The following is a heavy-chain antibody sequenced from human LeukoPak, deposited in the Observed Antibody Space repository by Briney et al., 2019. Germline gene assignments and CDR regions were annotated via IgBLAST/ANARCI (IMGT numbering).Heavy chain of an antibody. J-gene: IGHJ4*02. Sequence: GESLKISCKGSGYSFTSYWISWVRQMPGKGLEWMGRIDPSDSYINYSPSFQGHVTISADKSISTAYLQWSSLKASDTAMYYCARHDRYCSSTSCYAPDYWGQGTLVTVSS. D-gene: IGHD2-2*01. CDR1: GYSFTSYW. V-gene: IGHV5-10-1*01. CDR2: IDPSDSYI. CDR3: ARHDRYCSSTSCYAPDY.